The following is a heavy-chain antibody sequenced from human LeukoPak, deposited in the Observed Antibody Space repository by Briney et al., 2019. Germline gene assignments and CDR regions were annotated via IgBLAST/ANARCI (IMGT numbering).Heavy chain of an antibody. J-gene: IGHJ5*02. CDR1: GFTFSSYG. CDR2: IRYDGSNK. CDR3: AKDTGSEQWLVHSNWFDP. V-gene: IGHV3-30*02. Sequence: HAGGSLRLSCAASGFTFSSYGMHWVRQAPGKGLEWVAFIRYDGSNKYYADSVKGRFTISRDNSKNTLYLQMNSLRAEDTAVYYCAKDTGSEQWLVHSNWFDPWGQGTLVTVSS. D-gene: IGHD6-19*01.